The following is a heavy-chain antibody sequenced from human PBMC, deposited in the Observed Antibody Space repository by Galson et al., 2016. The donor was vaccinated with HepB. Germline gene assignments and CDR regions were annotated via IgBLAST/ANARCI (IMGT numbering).Heavy chain of an antibody. CDR3: ARVHVTDSSGYYYYGIDV. J-gene: IGHJ6*02. Sequence: LSLTCTVSGDSITTGGYYMSWIRQAPGKGLEWISYISSGSNYTTYADPVEGRFTISRDNAKNSLYLQTNSLRAEDTAVYYCARVHVTDSSGYYYYGIDVWGQGTTVTVSS. CDR1: GDSITTGGYY. V-gene: IGHV3-11*05. CDR2: ISSGSNYT. D-gene: IGHD2-21*02.